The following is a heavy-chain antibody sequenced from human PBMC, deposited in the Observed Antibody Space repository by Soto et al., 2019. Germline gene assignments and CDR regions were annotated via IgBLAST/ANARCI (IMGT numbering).Heavy chain of an antibody. D-gene: IGHD3-22*01. CDR1: GGSISSYY. J-gene: IGHJ4*02. Sequence: SETLSLTCTVSGGSISSYYWSWIRQPPGKGLEWIGYIYYSGSTNYNPSLKSRVTISVDTSKNQFSLKLSSVAAADTAVYYCARAESSGYYLPPYFDYWGQGTLVTVSS. CDR3: ARAESSGYYLPPYFDY. V-gene: IGHV4-59*01. CDR2: IYYSGST.